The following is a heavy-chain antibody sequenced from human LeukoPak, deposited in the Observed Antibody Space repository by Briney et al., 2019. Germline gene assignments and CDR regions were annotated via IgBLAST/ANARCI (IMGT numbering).Heavy chain of an antibody. D-gene: IGHD3-3*01. CDR3: ARGIRFWSGCGKNYYYYYMDV. V-gene: IGHV4-34*01. CDR2: INHSGST. J-gene: IGHJ6*03. Sequence: SETLSLTCAVYGGSFSGYYWSWIRQPPGKGLEWIGEINHSGSTNYNPSLKSRVTISVDTSKNQFSLKLSSVTAADTAVCYCARGIRFWSGCGKNYYYYYMDVWGKGTTVTVSS. CDR1: GGSFSGYY.